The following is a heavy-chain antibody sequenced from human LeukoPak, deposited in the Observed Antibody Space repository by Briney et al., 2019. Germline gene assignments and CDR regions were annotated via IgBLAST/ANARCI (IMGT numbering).Heavy chain of an antibody. J-gene: IGHJ4*02. CDR3: ARDPSYYGSGSYYDY. V-gene: IGHV4-4*07. D-gene: IGHD3-10*01. Sequence: SETLSLTCTVSGGSISSYYWSWIRQPAGKGLEWIGRIYTSGSTNYNPSLKSRVTMSVDTSKNQFSLKLSSVTAADTAVYYCARDPSYYGSGSYYDYWGQGTLVTVSS. CDR2: IYTSGST. CDR1: GGSISSYY.